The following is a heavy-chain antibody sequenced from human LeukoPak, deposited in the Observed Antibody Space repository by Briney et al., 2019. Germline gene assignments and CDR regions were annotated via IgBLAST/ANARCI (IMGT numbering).Heavy chain of an antibody. CDR2: ISGSGGST. CDR3: ATPAMVTGFFY. D-gene: IGHD5-18*01. J-gene: IGHJ4*02. Sequence: GGSLRLSCAASGFIFWKYTMHWVRQAPGKGLEWVSAISGSGGSTYYADSVKGRFTISRDNSKNTLYLQMNSLRAEDTAVYYCATPAMVTGFFYWGQGTLVTVSS. CDR1: GFIFWKYT. V-gene: IGHV3-23*01.